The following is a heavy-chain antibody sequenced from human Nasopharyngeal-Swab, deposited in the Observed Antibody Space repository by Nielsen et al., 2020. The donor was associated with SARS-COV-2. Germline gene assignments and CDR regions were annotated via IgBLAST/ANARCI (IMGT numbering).Heavy chain of an antibody. CDR1: GGSISSYY. J-gene: IGHJ5*02. Sequence: GSLRLSCTVSGGSISSYYWSWIRQPPGKGLEWIGEINHSGSTDYNPSLKSRVTISVDTSKNQFSLKLSSVTAADTAVFYCARGGGFGDLWANWFDPWGQGTLVTVSS. CDR3: ARGGGFGDLWANWFDP. V-gene: IGHV4-34*01. D-gene: IGHD3-10*01. CDR2: INHSGST.